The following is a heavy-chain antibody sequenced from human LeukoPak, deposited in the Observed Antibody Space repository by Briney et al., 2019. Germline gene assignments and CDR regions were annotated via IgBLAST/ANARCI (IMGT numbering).Heavy chain of an antibody. V-gene: IGHV4-59*01. CDR2: IYYSGST. CDR3: ARDPRGSGSADY. CDR1: GASISSYY. D-gene: IGHD3-10*01. J-gene: IGHJ4*02. Sequence: PSETLSLTCTASGASISSYYWSWIRQPPGKGLEWIGYIYYSGSTKYNPSLKSRVTISVDTSKNQFSLKLSSVTAADTAVYYCARDPRGSGSADYWGQGTLVTVSS.